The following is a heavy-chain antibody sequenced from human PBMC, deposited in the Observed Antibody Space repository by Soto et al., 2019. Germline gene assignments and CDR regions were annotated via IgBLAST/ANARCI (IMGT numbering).Heavy chain of an antibody. V-gene: IGHV1-69*04. Sequence: SVKVSCKASGGTFSSYTISWVRQAPGQGLEWMGRIIPILGIANYAQKFQGRVTITADKSTSTAYMELSSLRSEDTAVYYCAREVEENDFLSGYYRLNYYYMDVCGKGTTVTVSS. CDR2: IIPILGIA. J-gene: IGHJ6*03. CDR1: GGTFSSYT. D-gene: IGHD3-3*01. CDR3: AREVEENDFLSGYYRLNYYYMDV.